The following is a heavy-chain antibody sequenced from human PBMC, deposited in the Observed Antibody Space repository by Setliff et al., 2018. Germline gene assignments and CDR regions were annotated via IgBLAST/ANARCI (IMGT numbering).Heavy chain of an antibody. D-gene: IGHD6-6*01. J-gene: IGHJ4*02. Sequence: SETLSLTCNVSGGPINNFRDYWTWIRQPPGKGLEWVGEINHRGSTNYNPSLKSRVTISVDTSKDQFSLKVISMTAADTAVYYCARGRNIAARLLDSWGQGTLVTVSS. CDR3: ARGRNIAARLLDS. V-gene: IGHV4-39*07. CDR1: GGPINNFRDY. CDR2: INHRGST.